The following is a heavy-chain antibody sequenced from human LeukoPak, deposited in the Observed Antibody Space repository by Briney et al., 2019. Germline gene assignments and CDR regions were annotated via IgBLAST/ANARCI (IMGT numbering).Heavy chain of an antibody. CDR1: GYSISSGYY. V-gene: IGHV4-38-2*01. Sequence: PSETLSLXCAVSGYSISSGYYWGWILQPPGKGLEWIGSIYHSGSTYYNPSLKSRVTISVDTSKNQFSLKLSSVTAADTAVYYCASSGVVVPAVDFDYWGQGTLVTVSS. D-gene: IGHD2-2*01. J-gene: IGHJ4*02. CDR3: ASSGVVVPAVDFDY. CDR2: IYHSGST.